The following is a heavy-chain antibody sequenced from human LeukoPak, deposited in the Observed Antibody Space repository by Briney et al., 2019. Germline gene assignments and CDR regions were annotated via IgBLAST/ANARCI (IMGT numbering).Heavy chain of an antibody. V-gene: IGHV4-39*01. J-gene: IGHJ6*03. CDR3: ARRPQSYIDV. CDR2: INYSGST. CDR1: GGSISSSSYY. Sequence: SETLSLTCTVSGGSISSSSYYWGWIRQPPGKGLEWIGSINYSGSTYYNPSLKSRVTISVDTSKNQFSLKLSSVTTADTAVYYCARRPQSYIDVWGKGTTVTVSS.